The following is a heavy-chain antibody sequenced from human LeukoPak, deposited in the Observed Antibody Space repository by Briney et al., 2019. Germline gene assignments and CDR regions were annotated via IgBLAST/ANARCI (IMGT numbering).Heavy chain of an antibody. V-gene: IGHV1-18*01. CDR3: ARAGGDNCLEGDDY. CDR2: ISAYNGNT. Sequence: ASVKVSCKASGYTFTSYGISWVRQAPGQGLEWMGWISAYNGNTNYAQKLQGRLTMTTDTSTSTAYMELRSLRSDDTAVYYCARAGGDNCLEGDDYWGQGTLVTVSS. CDR1: GYTFTSYG. J-gene: IGHJ4*02. D-gene: IGHD1-1*01.